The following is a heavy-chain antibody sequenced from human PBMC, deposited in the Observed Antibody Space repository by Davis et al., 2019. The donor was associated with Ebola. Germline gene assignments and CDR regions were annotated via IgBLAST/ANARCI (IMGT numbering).Heavy chain of an antibody. CDR3: AASTGEIGAFDI. CDR2: ITYDGSDN. V-gene: IGHV3-30*03. D-gene: IGHD3-16*01. CDR1: GFTFSSYT. Sequence: GESLKISCAASGFTFSSYTMNWVRQAPGKGLEWVAVITYDGSDNYNVDFARARFTISRDNAKNTVYLQMNSLRTGDTAVYYCAASTGEIGAFDIWGQGTMVTVSS. J-gene: IGHJ3*02.